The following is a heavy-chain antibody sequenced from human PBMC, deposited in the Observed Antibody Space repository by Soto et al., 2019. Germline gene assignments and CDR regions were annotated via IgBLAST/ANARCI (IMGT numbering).Heavy chain of an antibody. D-gene: IGHD3-3*02. V-gene: IGHV2-5*01. J-gene: IGHJ3*02. CDR2: IYWNDDK. Sequence: GLDLEWLALIYWNDDKHYMPSLKSRLTITKDTSKNQAVLTMTNMDPVDTGTYFCARGLASLPVFAFDIWDQGTMVTVSS. CDR3: ARGLASLPVFAFDI.